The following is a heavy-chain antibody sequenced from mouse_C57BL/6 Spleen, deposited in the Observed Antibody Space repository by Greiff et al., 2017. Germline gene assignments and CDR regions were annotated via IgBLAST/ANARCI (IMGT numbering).Heavy chain of an antibody. Sequence: QVQLQQPGAELVKPGASVKLSCKASGYTFTSYWMHWVKQRPGQGLEWIGMIHPNSGSTNYNEKFKSKATLTVDTSSSTAYMQLSSLTSEDSAVYYCASHQLGPYYAMDYWGQGTSVTVSS. J-gene: IGHJ4*01. D-gene: IGHD4-1*02. CDR2: IHPNSGST. CDR3: ASHQLGPYYAMDY. V-gene: IGHV1-64*01. CDR1: GYTFTSYW.